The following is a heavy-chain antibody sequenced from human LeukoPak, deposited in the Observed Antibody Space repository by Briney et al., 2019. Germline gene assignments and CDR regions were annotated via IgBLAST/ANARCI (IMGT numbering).Heavy chain of an antibody. V-gene: IGHV1-69*04. CDR2: IIPILGIA. CDR3: ARVGLLAARGAVDY. J-gene: IGHJ4*02. CDR1: GFPFNTHA. D-gene: IGHD6-6*01. Sequence: SVKVSCRASGFPFNTHAVAWVRQAPGQGLEWMGRIIPILGIANYAQKFQGRVTITADKSTSTAYMELSSLRSEDTAVYYCARVGLLAARGAVDYWGQGTLVTVSS.